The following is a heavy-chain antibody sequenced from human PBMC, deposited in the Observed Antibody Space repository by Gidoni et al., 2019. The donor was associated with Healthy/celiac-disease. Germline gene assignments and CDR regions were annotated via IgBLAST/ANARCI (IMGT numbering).Heavy chain of an antibody. J-gene: IGHJ4*02. V-gene: IGHV4-34*01. D-gene: IGHD5-12*01. CDR1: GGSFTGYY. CDR3: ARGAVWLRYLGGGYFDY. Sequence: QVQLQQWCAGLLKPSETLSLTCAVYGGSFTGYYGSWFRQPPGKGLEWIGEINHRGSTNYNPSLKSRVTISVDTSKNEFSLKLSSVTAAETAVYYCARGAVWLRYLGGGYFDYWGQGTLVTVSS. CDR2: INHRGST.